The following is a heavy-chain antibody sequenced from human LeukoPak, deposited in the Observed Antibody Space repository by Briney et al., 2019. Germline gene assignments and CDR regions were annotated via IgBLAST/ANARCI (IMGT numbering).Heavy chain of an antibody. Sequence: GGSLRLSCAASGFTFSSYAMSWVRQAPGKGLEWVSAISGSGGSTYYADSVKGRFTISRDNSKNTLYLQMNSLRAEDTAVYYCAKDPYGDYEGRPYYFDYWGQGTLVTVSS. D-gene: IGHD4-17*01. CDR3: AKDPYGDYEGRPYYFDY. V-gene: IGHV3-23*01. CDR2: ISGSGGST. CDR1: GFTFSSYA. J-gene: IGHJ4*02.